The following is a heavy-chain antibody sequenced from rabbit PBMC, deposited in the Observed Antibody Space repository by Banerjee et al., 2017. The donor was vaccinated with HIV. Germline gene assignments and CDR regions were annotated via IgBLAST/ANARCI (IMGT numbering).Heavy chain of an antibody. V-gene: IGHV1S45*01. J-gene: IGHJ4*01. CDR2: INTGSSGST. CDR3: AKRVTSGGWNIDL. CDR1: GFDFSSNA. D-gene: IGHD1-1*01. Sequence: QQQLEESGGGLVKPEGSLTLTCKASGFDFSSNAMCWVRQAPGKGLEWIGYINTGSSGSTYYASWAKGRFTISKTSSTTVTLQMTSLTAADTATYFCAKRVTSGGWNIDLWGPGTLVTVS.